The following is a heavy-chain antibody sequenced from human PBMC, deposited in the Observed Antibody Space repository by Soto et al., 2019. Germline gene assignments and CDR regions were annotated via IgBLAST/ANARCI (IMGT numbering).Heavy chain of an antibody. CDR3: AKYSIVVVPPRLFDY. CDR2: ISGSGGST. D-gene: IGHD3-22*01. J-gene: IGHJ4*02. CDR1: GVTFSSYA. Sequence: GGSLRLSCAASGVTFSSYAMSWVRQAPGKGLEWVSAISGSGGSTYYADSVKGRFTISRDNSKNTLYLQMNSLRAEDTAVYYCAKYSIVVVPPRLFDYPGQALLVTVYS. V-gene: IGHV3-23*01.